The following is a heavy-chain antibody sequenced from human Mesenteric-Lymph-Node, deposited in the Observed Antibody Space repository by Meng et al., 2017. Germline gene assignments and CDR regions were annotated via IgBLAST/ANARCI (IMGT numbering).Heavy chain of an antibody. CDR2: INPHTGGI. CDR1: GYTFTVYY. CDR3: AKIGSNHQFDL. Sequence: QVQLVQSGAEEQKPGASVKVSCKASGYTFTVYYMHWVRQAPGQGLEWMGRINPHTGGINYAQEFQGRVAMTRDTSISTAYMELSRLRTDETAVYYCAKIGSNHQFDLWGQGTLVTVSS. D-gene: IGHD4-11*01. V-gene: IGHV1-2*06. J-gene: IGHJ4*02.